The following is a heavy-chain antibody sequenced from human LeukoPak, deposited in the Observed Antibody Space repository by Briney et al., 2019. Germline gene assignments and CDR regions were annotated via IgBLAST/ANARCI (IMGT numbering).Heavy chain of an antibody. Sequence: GGSLRLSCAASGFTFSKYWMLWVRHAPGKGLESVSRINTDGTVTTYADSVKCRFTVSRDNADNTMFLQMNSVRDEDTAVYYCATKQWLAPPPDSWGQGTPVTVSS. CDR1: GFTFSKYW. CDR2: INTDGTVT. CDR3: ATKQWLAPPPDS. V-gene: IGHV3-74*01. D-gene: IGHD6-19*01. J-gene: IGHJ4*02.